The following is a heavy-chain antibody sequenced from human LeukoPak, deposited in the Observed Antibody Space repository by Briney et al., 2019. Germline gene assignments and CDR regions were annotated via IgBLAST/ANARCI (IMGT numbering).Heavy chain of an antibody. CDR1: GGTFSGYA. D-gene: IGHD6-6*01. Sequence: SVKVSCKASGGTFSGYAISWVRQAPGQGLEWMGGIIPIFGTANYAQKFQGRVTITTDESTSTAYMELSSLRSEDTAVYYCASSWFQLVPTYWGQGTLVTVSS. CDR3: ASSWFQLVPTY. J-gene: IGHJ4*02. CDR2: IIPIFGTA. V-gene: IGHV1-69*05.